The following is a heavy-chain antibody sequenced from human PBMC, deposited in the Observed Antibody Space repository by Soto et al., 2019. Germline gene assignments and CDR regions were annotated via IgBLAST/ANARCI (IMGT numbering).Heavy chain of an antibody. CDR2: INSDGSTI. CDR1: GFNFGPFW. V-gene: IGHV3-74*01. D-gene: IGHD3-22*01. J-gene: IGHJ4*02. CDR3: VRGDGEYHDGNGYLGRH. Sequence: GGSLRLSCAASGFNFGPFWMHWVRQAPGKGLEWVSHINSDGSTIVYTDSVRGRFTISRDNAKNTLFLQMNSLRVEDTAVYYCVRGDGEYHDGNGYLGRHWGQGTLVTVSS.